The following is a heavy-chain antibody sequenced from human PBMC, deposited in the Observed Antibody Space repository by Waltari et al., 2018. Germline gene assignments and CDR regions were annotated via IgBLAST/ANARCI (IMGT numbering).Heavy chain of an antibody. V-gene: IGHV3-30*18. CDR1: GFIFSSYG. Sequence: QVQLVESGGGVVQPGRSLRLSCAAYGFIFSSYGMHWVRPAPGKGLEWVAVISYDGSNKYYAESVKGRFTISRDNSKNTLSLQMNSLRAEDTAVYYCAKLRREYCSSTSCYEFGYWGQGTLVTVSS. D-gene: IGHD2-2*01. CDR3: AKLRREYCSSTSCYEFGY. CDR2: ISYDGSNK. J-gene: IGHJ4*02.